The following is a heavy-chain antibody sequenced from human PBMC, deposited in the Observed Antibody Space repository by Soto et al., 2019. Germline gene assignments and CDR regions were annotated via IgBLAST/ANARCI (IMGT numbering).Heavy chain of an antibody. CDR2: IYPGDSDT. D-gene: IGHD3-9*01. CDR3: ARSFKYYDILTGYYIGAFDI. J-gene: IGHJ3*02. CDR1: GYSFTSYW. V-gene: IGHV5-51*01. Sequence: PGESLKISCKGSGYSFTSYWIGWVRQMPGKGLEWMGIIYPGDSDTRYSPSFQGQVTISADKSISTAYLQWSSLKASDTAMYYCARSFKYYDILTGYYIGAFDIWGQGTIVTVSS.